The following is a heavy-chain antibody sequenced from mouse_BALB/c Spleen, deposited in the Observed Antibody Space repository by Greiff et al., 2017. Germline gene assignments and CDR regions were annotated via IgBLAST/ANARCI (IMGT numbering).Heavy chain of an antibody. V-gene: IGHV2-2*02. CDR1: GFSLTSYG. CDR2: IWSGGST. J-gene: IGHJ4*01. CDR3: ARRYYAMDY. Sequence: VKVVESGPGLVQPSQSLSITCTVSGFSLTSYGVHWVRQSPGKGLEWLGVIWSGGSTDYNAAFISRLSISKDNSKSQVFFKMNSLQANDTAIYYCARRYYAMDYWGQGTSVTVSS.